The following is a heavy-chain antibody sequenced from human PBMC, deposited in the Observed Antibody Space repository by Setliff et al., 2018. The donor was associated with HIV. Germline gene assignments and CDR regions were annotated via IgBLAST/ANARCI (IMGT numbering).Heavy chain of an antibody. J-gene: IGHJ6*02. CDR1: NYSISSAYY. CDR3: ARRPAGAVAGGYGMDV. CDR2: IYHSGST. Sequence: PSETLSLTCAVSNYSISSAYYWGWIRHPPGKGLEWIGSIYHSGSTYYNPSLKSRVTIPVDTSKNQFSLKLSSVTAADTAVYYCARRPAGAVAGGYGMDVWGQGTTVT. D-gene: IGHD6-19*01. V-gene: IGHV4-38-2*01.